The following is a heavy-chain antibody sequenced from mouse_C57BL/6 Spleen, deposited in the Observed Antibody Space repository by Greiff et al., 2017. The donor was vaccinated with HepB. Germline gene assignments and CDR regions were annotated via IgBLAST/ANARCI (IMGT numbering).Heavy chain of an antibody. J-gene: IGHJ2*01. CDR2: ISYDGSN. Sequence: EVQRVESGPGLVKPSQSLSLTCSVTGYSITSGYYWNWIRQFPGNKLEWMGYISYDGSNNYNPSLKNRISITRDTSKNQFFLKLNSVTTEDTATDYCARGNLTGPFDYWGQGTTLTVSS. CDR3: ARGNLTGPFDY. D-gene: IGHD4-1*01. V-gene: IGHV3-6*01. CDR1: GYSITSGYY.